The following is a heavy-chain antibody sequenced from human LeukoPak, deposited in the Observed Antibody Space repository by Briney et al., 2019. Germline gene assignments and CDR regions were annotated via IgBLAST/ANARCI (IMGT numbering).Heavy chain of an antibody. Sequence: GASVKISCKGSGYSFTSYWIGWVRQMPGKGLEWMGIIYPGDSDTRYSPSFQGQVTISADKSISTAYLQWSSLKASDTAMYYCARPIRYCSSTSCYPHAFDIWGQGTMVTVSS. J-gene: IGHJ3*02. CDR2: IYPGDSDT. D-gene: IGHD2-2*01. CDR3: ARPIRYCSSTSCYPHAFDI. CDR1: GYSFTSYW. V-gene: IGHV5-51*01.